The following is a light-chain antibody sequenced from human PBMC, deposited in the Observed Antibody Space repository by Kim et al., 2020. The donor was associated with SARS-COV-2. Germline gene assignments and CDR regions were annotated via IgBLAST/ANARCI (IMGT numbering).Light chain of an antibody. V-gene: IGKV3-20*01. CDR3: QQYGSSPPT. J-gene: IGKJ1*01. Sequence: EIVLTQSPGTLSVSPGERATLSCRASQSLASNSLAWYRQTPGQAPTLLIYSASTRATGIPDRFSGSGSGTDFTLTISRLEPGDFAVYSCQQYGSSPPTFGQGTKVDIK. CDR1: QSLASNS. CDR2: SAS.